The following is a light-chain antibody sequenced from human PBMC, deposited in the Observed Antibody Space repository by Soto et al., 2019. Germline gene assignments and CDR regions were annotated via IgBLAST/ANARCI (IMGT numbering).Light chain of an antibody. CDR2: ESS. CDR1: QNINIY. CDR3: QQTSTAPFT. Sequence: DIELTQSPSSLSASVGDRVTIACRSSQNINIYLNWYQQKSGNAPKLLIFESSSLQSGVPSRFSGSGSRRDFTLTISSLQREDFATYFCQQTSTAPFTFGPGTKVDIK. V-gene: IGKV1-39*01. J-gene: IGKJ3*01.